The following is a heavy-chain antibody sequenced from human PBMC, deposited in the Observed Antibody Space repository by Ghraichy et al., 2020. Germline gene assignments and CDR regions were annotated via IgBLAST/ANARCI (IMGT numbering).Heavy chain of an antibody. CDR1: GFTFSSYA. D-gene: IGHD2-21*01. Sequence: GGSLRLSCAASGFTFSSYAMSWVRQAPGKGLEWVSVISGSGGSTYYADSVKGRFTISRDNSKNTLYLQMNSLRAEDTAVYYCAKDSSLWWLTDYYYMDVWGKGTTVTVSS. J-gene: IGHJ6*03. V-gene: IGHV3-23*01. CDR2: ISGSGGST. CDR3: AKDSSLWWLTDYYYMDV.